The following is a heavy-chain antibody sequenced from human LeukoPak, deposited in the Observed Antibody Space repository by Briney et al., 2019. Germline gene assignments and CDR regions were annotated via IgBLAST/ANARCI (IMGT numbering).Heavy chain of an antibody. D-gene: IGHD4-11*01. CDR3: AKASDSITTVTSGPRY. J-gene: IGHJ4*02. CDR2: TSGSGGST. CDR1: GFTFSSYA. Sequence: PGGSLRLSCAASGFTFSSYAMSWVRQAPGKGLEWVSATSGSGGSTYYADSVKGRFTISRDNSKNTLYLQMNSLRAEDTAVYYCAKASDSITTVTSGPRYWGQGTLVTVSS. V-gene: IGHV3-23*01.